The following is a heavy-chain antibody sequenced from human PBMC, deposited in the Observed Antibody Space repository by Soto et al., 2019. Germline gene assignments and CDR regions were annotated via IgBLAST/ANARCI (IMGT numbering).Heavy chain of an antibody. J-gene: IGHJ1*01. CDR2: LSAGGGST. V-gene: IGHV3-23*01. Sequence: PGGSLRLSCASSVFTFGAFAMAWVRHRPGDGLEWVSSLSAGGGSTYYNNSVRGRFTISRDNSKNTLYLQMNSLRAEDTAVYYCAKATGDYYERRGSRMTWGQGTLVSVSS. CDR3: AKATGDYYERRGSRMT. CDR1: VFTFGAFA. D-gene: IGHD3-22*01.